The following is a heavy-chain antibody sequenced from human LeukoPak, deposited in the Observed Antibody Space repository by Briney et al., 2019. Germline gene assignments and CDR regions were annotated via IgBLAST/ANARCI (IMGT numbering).Heavy chain of an antibody. Sequence: GSLRLSCAASGFTFSSYGMHWVRQAPGKGLEWVAVISYDGSNKYYADSVKGRFTISRDNSKNTLYLQMNSLRAEDTAVYYCARDGGLIVATIGLWDYWGQGTLVTVSS. CDR1: GFTFSSYG. CDR3: ARDGGLIVATIGLWDY. V-gene: IGHV3-30*03. CDR2: ISYDGSNK. D-gene: IGHD5-12*01. J-gene: IGHJ4*02.